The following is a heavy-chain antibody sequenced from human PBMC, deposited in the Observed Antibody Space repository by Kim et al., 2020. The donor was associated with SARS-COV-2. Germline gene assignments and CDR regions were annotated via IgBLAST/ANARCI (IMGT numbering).Heavy chain of an antibody. V-gene: IGHV3-30-3*01. D-gene: IGHD4-4*01. CDR1: EFSFSSYA. CDR3: ARADYSSSSFYYYGMDI. CDR2: ISYDGGKS. Sequence: GGSLRLSCAAPEFSFSSYAINWVRQAPGKGLEWVSFISYDGGKSYYADSVKGRFTVSRDNSKNTLYLQMNSLIGDDTAVYYCARADYSSSSFYYYGMDIWGQGTTVIVSS. J-gene: IGHJ6*02.